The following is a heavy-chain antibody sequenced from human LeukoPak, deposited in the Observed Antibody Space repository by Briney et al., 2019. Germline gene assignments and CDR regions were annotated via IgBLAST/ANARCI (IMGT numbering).Heavy chain of an antibody. CDR3: AKTGGDCTFPLNWFDP. Sequence: GGPLRLFCSASGFTFSTYAMHWLRQAPGKGLEYVSAISSSGGSTYYADSVKGRFTISRDNSKNTLYLQMNSLRAEDTAVYYCAKTGGDCTFPLNWFDPWGQGTLVTVSS. CDR2: ISSSGGST. J-gene: IGHJ5*02. CDR1: GFTFSTYA. D-gene: IGHD2-21*02. V-gene: IGHV3-64*04.